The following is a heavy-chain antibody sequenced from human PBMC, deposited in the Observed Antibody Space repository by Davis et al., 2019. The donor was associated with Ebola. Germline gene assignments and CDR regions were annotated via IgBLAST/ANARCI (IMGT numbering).Heavy chain of an antibody. CDR2: IGTAGDT. V-gene: IGHV3-13*01. J-gene: IGHJ4*02. Sequence: GESLKISCEASGFTFSNYDMHWVRQATGKGLEWVSAIGTAGDTYYPGSVKGRFTISRDNSKNTVYLEINSLRTEDTAVYFCAKESSYGYQGYFDYWGQGSLVTVSS. CDR1: GFTFSNYD. CDR3: AKESSYGYQGYFDY. D-gene: IGHD5-18*01.